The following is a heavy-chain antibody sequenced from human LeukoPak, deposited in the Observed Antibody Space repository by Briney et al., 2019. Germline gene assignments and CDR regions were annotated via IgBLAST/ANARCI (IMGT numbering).Heavy chain of an antibody. J-gene: IGHJ4*02. CDR3: AKMNRGAGTTWNFDY. V-gene: IGHV3-30*18. CDR2: ISYDGTNK. Sequence: GGSLRLSCAASGFTFSSYGIHWVRQAPGKGLEWVAVISYDGTNKYYADSVQGRFTISRDNSKNMLYLQMNSLRAEDTAVYYCAKMNRGAGTTWNFDYWGQGTLVTVSS. CDR1: GFTFSSYG. D-gene: IGHD2/OR15-2a*01.